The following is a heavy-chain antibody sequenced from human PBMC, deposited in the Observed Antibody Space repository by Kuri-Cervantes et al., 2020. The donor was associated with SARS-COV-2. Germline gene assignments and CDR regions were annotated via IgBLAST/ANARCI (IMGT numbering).Heavy chain of an antibody. V-gene: IGHV4-38-2*01. CDR2: IYHSGST. D-gene: IGHD3-10*01. Sequence: SETLSLTCAVSGYSISSGYYWGWIRQPPGKGLEWIGSIYHSGSTYYNPSLKSRVTISVDTSKNQFSLKLSSVTAADTAVYYCARGRDYGSGSHISYDYWGQGTLVTVSS. J-gene: IGHJ4*02. CDR1: GYSISSGYY. CDR3: ARGRDYGSGSHISYDY.